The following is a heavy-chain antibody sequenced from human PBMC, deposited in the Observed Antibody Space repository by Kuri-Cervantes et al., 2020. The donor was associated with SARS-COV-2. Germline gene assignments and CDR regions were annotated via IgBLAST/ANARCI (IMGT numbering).Heavy chain of an antibody. J-gene: IGHJ4*02. Sequence: GSLRLSCTVSGGSISDYYWSWIRQPPGKGLEWIGDIYYTGSTSYNPSLKSRVAISVDTSKNQFSLKLTSVTAADTAVYYCARDCSTADCKTFGYYWGRGTLVTRLL. V-gene: IGHV4-59*01. CDR2: IYYTGST. D-gene: IGHD2-2*01. CDR1: GGSISDYY. CDR3: ARDCSTADCKTFGYY.